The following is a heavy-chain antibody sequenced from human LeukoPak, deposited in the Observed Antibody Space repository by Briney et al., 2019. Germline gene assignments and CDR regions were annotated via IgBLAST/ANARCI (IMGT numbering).Heavy chain of an antibody. J-gene: IGHJ4*02. D-gene: IGHD1-14*01. Sequence: GASVKVSCKASGGTFSSYAISWVRQAPGQGLEWMGGIIPIFGTANYAQKFQGRVTITADESTSTAYIELSSLRSDDTAVYYCARDKGRRGYFDYWGQGTLVTVSS. CDR3: ARDKGRRGYFDY. V-gene: IGHV1-69*13. CDR1: GGTFSSYA. CDR2: IIPIFGTA.